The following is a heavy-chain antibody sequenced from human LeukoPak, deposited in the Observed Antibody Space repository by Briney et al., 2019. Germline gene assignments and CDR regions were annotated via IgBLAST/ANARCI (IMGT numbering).Heavy chain of an antibody. CDR2: ISYDGSNK. Sequence: GRSLRLSCAASGFTLSTYAMHWVRQAPGKGLEWVAVISYDGSNKYYADSVKGRFTISRDNSKNTLYLQMNSLRAEDTAVYYCARRKEELRDGGYVGGALGYWGQGTLVTVSS. D-gene: IGHD5-12*01. V-gene: IGHV3-30-3*01. CDR3: ARRKEELRDGGYVGGALGY. CDR1: GFTLSTYA. J-gene: IGHJ4*02.